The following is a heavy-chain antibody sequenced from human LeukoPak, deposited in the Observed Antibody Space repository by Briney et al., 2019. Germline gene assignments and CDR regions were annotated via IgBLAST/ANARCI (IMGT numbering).Heavy chain of an antibody. D-gene: IGHD3-10*01. Sequence: NPSETLSLTCTVSGGSISSGSYYWSWIRQPAGKGLEWIGRIYTSGSTNYNPSLKSRVTISVDTSKNQFSLKLSSVTAADTAVYYCARGPIGYYGSGTDFDYWGQGTLVTVSS. CDR3: ARGPIGYYGSGTDFDY. CDR2: IYTSGST. J-gene: IGHJ4*02. V-gene: IGHV4-61*02. CDR1: GGSISSGSYY.